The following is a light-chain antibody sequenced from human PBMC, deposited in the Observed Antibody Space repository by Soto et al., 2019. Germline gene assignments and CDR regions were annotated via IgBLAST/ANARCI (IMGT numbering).Light chain of an antibody. J-gene: IGLJ3*02. CDR3: QTWGTGIQGV. CDR1: SGHSSYA. V-gene: IGLV4-69*01. CDR2: LNSDGSH. Sequence: QPVLTQSPSASASLGASVKLTCTLSSGHSSYAIAWHQQQPEKGPRYLMKLNSDGSHSKGDGIPDRFSGSSSGDERYLTISRLQSEDEADYYCQTWGTGIQGVFGGGTKVTVL.